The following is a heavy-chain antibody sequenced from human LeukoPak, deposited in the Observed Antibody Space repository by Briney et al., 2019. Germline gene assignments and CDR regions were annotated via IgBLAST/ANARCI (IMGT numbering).Heavy chain of an antibody. D-gene: IGHD3-9*01. CDR3: ARALTGFIPGN. CDR2: ISSSGTTI. Sequence: GGSLRLSCAASGFTFTDFYMSWIRQAPGKGLEWVSYISSSGTTIYYADSVMGRFTISRDNAKNSLYLQTNSLRAEDTAVYYCARALTGFIPGNWGQGTLVTVSS. J-gene: IGHJ4*02. CDR1: GFTFTDFY. V-gene: IGHV3-11*01.